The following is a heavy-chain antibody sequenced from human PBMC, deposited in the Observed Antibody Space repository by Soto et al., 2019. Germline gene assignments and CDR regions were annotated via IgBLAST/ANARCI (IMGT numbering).Heavy chain of an antibody. CDR3: ARAAVVVTARYPFDY. V-gene: IGHV3-74*01. CDR1: GFTFSSYW. D-gene: IGHD2-21*02. Sequence: EVQLVESGGGLVQPGGSLRLSCAASGFTFSSYWMHWVRQAPGKGLVWVSRINSDGSSTSYADSVKGRFTISRDNAKNTLYLQMNSLRAEDTAVYYCARAAVVVTARYPFDYWGQGTLVTVSS. J-gene: IGHJ4*02. CDR2: INSDGSST.